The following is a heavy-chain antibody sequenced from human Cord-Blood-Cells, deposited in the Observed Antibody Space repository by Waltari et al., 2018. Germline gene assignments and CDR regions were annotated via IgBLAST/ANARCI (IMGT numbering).Heavy chain of an antibody. CDR3: ARDVYDFWSGYYYY. Sequence: QVQLVQSGAEVKKPGSSVKVSCKASGGTFSSYAISWVRQAPGQGFEWMGGIIPIFGTANYAQKFQGRVTITADESTSTAYMELSSLRSEDTAVYYCARDVYDFWSGYYYYWGQGTLVTVSS. D-gene: IGHD3-3*01. J-gene: IGHJ4*02. CDR1: GGTFSSYA. V-gene: IGHV1-69*01. CDR2: IIPIFGTA.